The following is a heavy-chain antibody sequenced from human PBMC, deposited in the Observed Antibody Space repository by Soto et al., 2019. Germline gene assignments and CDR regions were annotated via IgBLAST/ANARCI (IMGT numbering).Heavy chain of an antibody. CDR1: GGSISSSSYY. Sequence: SETLSLTCTVSGGSISSSSYYWGWIRQPPGKGLEWIGSIYYSGSTYYNPSLKSRVTISVDTSKNQFSLKLSSVTAADTAVYYCASSSLWYYYYGMDVWGQGTTVTVSS. V-gene: IGHV4-39*01. D-gene: IGHD2-21*01. CDR3: ASSSLWYYYYGMDV. CDR2: IYYSGST. J-gene: IGHJ6*02.